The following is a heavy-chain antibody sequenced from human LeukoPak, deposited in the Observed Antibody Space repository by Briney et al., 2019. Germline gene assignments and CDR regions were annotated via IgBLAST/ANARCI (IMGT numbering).Heavy chain of an antibody. CDR1: GFTFSSYW. V-gene: IGHV4-39*01. Sequence: GSLRLSCAASGFTFSSYWMSWIRQSPGKELEWIGSIYYSGSTYYNPSLRSRVTISVDTSKNQFSLKLSSVTATDTAVYYCARHLVIIYYYFDYWGRGALVTVSS. CDR3: ARHLVIIYYYFDY. D-gene: IGHD3-10*01. J-gene: IGHJ4*02. CDR2: IYYSGST.